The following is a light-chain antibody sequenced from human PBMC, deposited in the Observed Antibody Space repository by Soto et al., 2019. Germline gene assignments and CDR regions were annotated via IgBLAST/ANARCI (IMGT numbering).Light chain of an antibody. CDR1: QSVSSSY. V-gene: IGKV3-20*01. Sequence: EIVLTQSPGTLSLSPGERATLSCRASQSVSSSYLAWYQQKPGQAPRLLIYDASSRATGIPDRFSGSGSGTDFTLTISRLEPEDFAVYFCQQYGSSPYTFGQGTELEI. CDR2: DAS. J-gene: IGKJ2*01. CDR3: QQYGSSPYT.